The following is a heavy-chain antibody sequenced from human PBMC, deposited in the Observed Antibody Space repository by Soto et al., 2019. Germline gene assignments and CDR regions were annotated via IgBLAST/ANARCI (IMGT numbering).Heavy chain of an antibody. J-gene: IGHJ3*02. CDR3: ARAYYDSSGYSAFDI. Sequence: QVQLVESGGGVVQPGRSPRLSCAASGFTFSSYGMHWVRQAPGKGLEWVAVIWYDARNKYYADSVKGRFTISRDNSKNTLYLQMNSLRAEDTAVYYCARAYYDSSGYSAFDIWGQGTMVTVSS. CDR1: GFTFSSYG. D-gene: IGHD3-22*01. CDR2: IWYDARNK. V-gene: IGHV3-33*01.